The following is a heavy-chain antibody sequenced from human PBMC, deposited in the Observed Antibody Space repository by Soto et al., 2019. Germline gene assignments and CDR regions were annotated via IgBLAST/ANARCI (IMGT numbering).Heavy chain of an antibody. CDR3: ARERVISFDY. J-gene: IGHJ4*02. CDR2: ISIGGTAI. Sequence: GGSLRLSCAASGFTFRNYNMNWVRQAPGKGLEWVSHISIGGTAIDYADSVKGRFTISRDNARDTLYLQMNSLRAEDTAVYYCARERVISFDYWGQGTLVTVSS. D-gene: IGHD3-16*02. V-gene: IGHV3-48*04. CDR1: GFTFRNYN.